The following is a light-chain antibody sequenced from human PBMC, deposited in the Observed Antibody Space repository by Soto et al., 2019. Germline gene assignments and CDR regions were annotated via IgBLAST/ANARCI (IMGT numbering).Light chain of an antibody. Sequence: DIQMTQSPSTLSASVGDRVTITCRASQSISGSLAWYQQKPGKAPKLLIYEASNLKSGVPSRFSGSGSVTEYTLTISSLQPDDSANYYCQQYNGYWTFGQGTRVEIK. J-gene: IGKJ1*01. CDR1: QSISGS. CDR3: QQYNGYWT. V-gene: IGKV1-5*03. CDR2: EAS.